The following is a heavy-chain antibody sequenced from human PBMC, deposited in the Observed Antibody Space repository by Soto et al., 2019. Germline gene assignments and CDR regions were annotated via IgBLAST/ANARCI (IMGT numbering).Heavy chain of an antibody. CDR1: GFTFSSDW. V-gene: IGHV3-7*03. D-gene: IGHD6-13*01. Sequence: PVGSLRLSCAASGFTFSSDWMTWVRQAPGKGLEWVANIKEDGSEKYYVDSVKGRFTISRDNAEKSLYLQMNSLRAEDSAVYYCARGIQQLDSWGQGTTVTVSS. CDR3: ARGIQQLDS. CDR2: IKEDGSEK. J-gene: IGHJ6*02.